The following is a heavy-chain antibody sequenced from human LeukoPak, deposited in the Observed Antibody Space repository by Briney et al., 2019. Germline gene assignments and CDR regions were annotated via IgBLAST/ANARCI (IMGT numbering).Heavy chain of an antibody. CDR1: GYTFTGYY. Sequence: GASVKVSCKASGYTFTGYYMHWVRQAPGQGLEWMGWINPNSGGTNYAQKFQGRVTMTRDTSISTAYMELSSLRSDDTAVYYCARVDYLVTTYIDYWGQGTLVTVSS. D-gene: IGHD4-17*01. J-gene: IGHJ4*02. CDR2: INPNSGGT. CDR3: ARVDYLVTTYIDY. V-gene: IGHV1-2*02.